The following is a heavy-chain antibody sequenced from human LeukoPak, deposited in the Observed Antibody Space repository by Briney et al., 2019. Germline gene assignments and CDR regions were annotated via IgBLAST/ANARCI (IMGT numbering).Heavy chain of an antibody. Sequence: GGSLRLSCAASGFTFSNYAMSWVRQAPGKGLEWVSAIVGSGGSTYYADSVKGRFTISRDNPKNTLYLQMNSLRAEDTPVYYCAKWGDYDILTGYYDSDYWGQGTLVTVSS. CDR3: AKWGDYDILTGYYDSDY. CDR1: GFTFSNYA. J-gene: IGHJ4*02. CDR2: IVGSGGST. D-gene: IGHD3-9*01. V-gene: IGHV3-23*01.